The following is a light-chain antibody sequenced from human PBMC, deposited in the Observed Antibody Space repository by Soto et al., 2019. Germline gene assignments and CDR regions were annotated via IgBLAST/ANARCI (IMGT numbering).Light chain of an antibody. CDR2: DVS. CDR3: QQYGISPQT. J-gene: IGKJ1*01. Sequence: DIRIKNSPSTLSAYVGDRVIITCRASQTVERWMAWYQQKPGKAPKLLISDVSTWERGVPSRFSGSGSATEFTLTISCLQPEDFAVYYCQQYGISPQTFGQVTKVDI. CDR1: QTVERW. V-gene: IGKV1-5*01.